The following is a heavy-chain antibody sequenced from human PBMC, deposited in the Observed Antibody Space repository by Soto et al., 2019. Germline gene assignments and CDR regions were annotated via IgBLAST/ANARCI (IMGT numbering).Heavy chain of an antibody. J-gene: IGHJ4*02. CDR2: IIPIFGTA. D-gene: IGHD1-26*01. CDR3: ASGHIVGATTFDY. V-gene: IGHV1-69*13. CDR1: GGTFSSYA. Sequence: GASVKVSCKASGGTFSSYAISWVRQAPGQGFEWMGGIIPIFGTANYAQKFQGRVTITADESTSTAYMELSSLRSEDTAVYYCASGHIVGATTFDYWGQGTLVTVSS.